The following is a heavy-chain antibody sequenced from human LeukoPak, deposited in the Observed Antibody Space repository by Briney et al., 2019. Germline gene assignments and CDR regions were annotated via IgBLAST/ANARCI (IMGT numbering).Heavy chain of an antibody. CDR3: ARGRDSGDAFDY. CDR1: GFRFHTYS. D-gene: IGHD2-15*01. V-gene: IGHV3-48*01. Sequence: PGGSLRLSCAASGFRFHTYSMNWVRQAPGKGLEWISYISSSSDDIYHADSVKGRFTVSRDNAKNSLFLQMNSLSAEDTAVYYCARGRDSGDAFDYWSQGTLVTVSS. CDR2: ISSSSDDI. J-gene: IGHJ4*02.